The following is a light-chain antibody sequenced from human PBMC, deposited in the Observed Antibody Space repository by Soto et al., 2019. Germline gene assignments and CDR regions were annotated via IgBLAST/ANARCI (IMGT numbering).Light chain of an antibody. V-gene: IGKV3-15*01. J-gene: IGKJ1*01. CDR2: GAS. Sequence: EIVMTQSPATLSVSPGERATLSCRASQSVSSKLAWYQQKPGQAPRRLIYGASTRATGIPARFSGSGSETEFTLTISSLQSEDFAVYYCQQYNNWPPWTFGQGTKVEIK. CDR1: QSVSSK. CDR3: QQYNNWPPWT.